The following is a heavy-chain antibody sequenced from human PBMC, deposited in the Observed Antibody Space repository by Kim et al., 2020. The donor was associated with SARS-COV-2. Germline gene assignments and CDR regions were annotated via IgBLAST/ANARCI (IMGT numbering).Heavy chain of an antibody. CDR3: ARDGYSGTEGGLDY. D-gene: IGHD1-26*01. CDR2: IKQDGSEK. J-gene: IGHJ4*02. Sequence: GGSLRLSCAASGFTFSSYWMSWVRQAPGKGLEWVANIKQDGSEKYYVDSVKGRFTISRDNAKNSLYLQMNSLRAEDTAVYYCARDGYSGTEGGLDYWGQGTLVTVSS. V-gene: IGHV3-7*03. CDR1: GFTFSSYW.